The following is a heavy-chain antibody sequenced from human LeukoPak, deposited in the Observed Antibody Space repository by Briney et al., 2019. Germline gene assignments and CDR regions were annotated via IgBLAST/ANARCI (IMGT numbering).Heavy chain of an antibody. V-gene: IGHV3-64*01. D-gene: IGHD3-10*01. CDR3: ARSPSYFGSARYYFDS. CDR1: GFTFSNYA. J-gene: IGHJ4*02. Sequence: PGGSLRLSCAASGFTFSNYAMHWVRQAPAKGLEYVSAISASGSSTYYANSVKGRFTFSRDNSKNTLYLQVGSLTVEDMAVYYCARSPSYFGSARYYFDSWGRGTLVTVSS. CDR2: ISASGSST.